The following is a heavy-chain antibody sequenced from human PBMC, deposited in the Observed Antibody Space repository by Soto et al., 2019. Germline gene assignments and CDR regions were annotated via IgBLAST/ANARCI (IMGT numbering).Heavy chain of an antibody. Sequence: QVQLVESGGGVVQPGRSLRLSCAASGFTFSSYGMHWVRQAPGKGLEWVAVISYDGSNKYYADSVKGRFTISRDNSKNTLYLQMNSLRAEDTAVYYCAKVGGSSSLFDYWGQGTLVTVSS. V-gene: IGHV3-30*18. CDR2: ISYDGSNK. CDR1: GFTFSSYG. CDR3: AKVGGSSSLFDY. D-gene: IGHD6-13*01. J-gene: IGHJ4*02.